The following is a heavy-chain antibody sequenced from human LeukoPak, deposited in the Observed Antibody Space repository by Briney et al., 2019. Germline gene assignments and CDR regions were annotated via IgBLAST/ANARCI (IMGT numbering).Heavy chain of an antibody. J-gene: IGHJ4*02. D-gene: IGHD6-19*01. Sequence: PSETLSLTCAVYGGSFSGYYWSWIRQPPGKGLEWMGEINHSGSTNYNPSLKSRVTLSVDTSKNQFSLRLSSVTAADTAVYYCARRLVDSAASQVSDDWGQGTLVTVSS. V-gene: IGHV4-34*01. CDR3: ARRLVDSAASQVSDD. CDR1: GGSFSGYY. CDR2: INHSGST.